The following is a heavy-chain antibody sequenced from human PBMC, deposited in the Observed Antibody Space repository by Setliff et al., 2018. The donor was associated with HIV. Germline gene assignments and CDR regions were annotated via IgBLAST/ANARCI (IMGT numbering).Heavy chain of an antibody. J-gene: IGHJ5*02. CDR3: ARERVLETYYNFWSGSDHWFDP. D-gene: IGHD3-3*01. Sequence: ETLSLTCAVSGGSIRSGNWWTWVRQSPGKGLEWVSGINWNGGSTGYADSVKGRFTISRDNAKNSLYLQMNSLRAEDTAVYYCARERVLETYYNFWSGSDHWFDPWGQGTLVTVSS. CDR1: GGSIRSGNW. CDR2: INWNGGST. V-gene: IGHV3-20*04.